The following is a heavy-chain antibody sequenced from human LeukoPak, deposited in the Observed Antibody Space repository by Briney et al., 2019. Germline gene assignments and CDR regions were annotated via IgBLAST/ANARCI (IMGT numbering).Heavy chain of an antibody. CDR3: ARDRGGYVEDAFDI. Sequence: PGGSLRLSCAASGFTFSSYAMHWVRQAPGKGLEWVAVISYDGSNKYYADSVKGRFTISRDNSKNTLYLQMNSLRAEDTAVYYCARDRGGYVEDAFDIWGQGTMVTVSS. CDR1: GFTFSSYA. D-gene: IGHD5-12*01. V-gene: IGHV3-30-3*01. J-gene: IGHJ3*02. CDR2: ISYDGSNK.